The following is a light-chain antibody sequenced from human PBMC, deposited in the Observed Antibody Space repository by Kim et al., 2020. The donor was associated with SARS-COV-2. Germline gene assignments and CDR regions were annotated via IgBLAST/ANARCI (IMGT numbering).Light chain of an antibody. CDR1: SSNIGSNT. CDR2: SHN. J-gene: IGLJ1*01. V-gene: IGLV1-44*01. Sequence: QSVLTQPPSASGIPGQRVTISCSGSSSNIGSNTVNWYQQLPGTAPKLLIYSHNQRPSGVPDRFSGSKSGTSASLAISGLQSEDEADYYCAAWDDSLNGYVFGTGTQLTVL. CDR3: AAWDDSLNGYV.